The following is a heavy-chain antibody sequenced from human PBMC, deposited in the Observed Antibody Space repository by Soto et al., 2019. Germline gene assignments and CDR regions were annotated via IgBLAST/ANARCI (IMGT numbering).Heavy chain of an antibody. CDR2: ISSSSSYI. Sequence: EVQLVESGGGLVKPGGSLRLSCAASGFTFSSYSMNWVRQAPGKGLEWVSSISSSSSYIYYADSVKGRFTISRDNAKNSLYLQMNSLRAEDTAVYYCAREDIVGATTTYYYGMDVWGQGTTVTVSS. J-gene: IGHJ6*02. CDR1: GFTFSSYS. D-gene: IGHD1-26*01. V-gene: IGHV3-21*01. CDR3: AREDIVGATTTYYYGMDV.